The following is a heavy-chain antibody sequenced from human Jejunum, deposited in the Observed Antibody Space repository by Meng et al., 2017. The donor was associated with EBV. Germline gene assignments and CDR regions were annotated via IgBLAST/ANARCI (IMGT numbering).Heavy chain of an antibody. V-gene: IGHV1-8*01. D-gene: IGHD6-13*01. J-gene: IGHJ4*02. CDR2: MNPSSDDT. CDR3: ARAVGAAGSMVNFDY. Sequence: LVHSASGVKTPGSSVKAPLEASDYTFTSHAINWVRQAHGQGLEWIGWMNPSSDDTGFAQKFQGRVTVTRDNSINTAYMELSSLTSDDTAVYYCARAVGAAGSMVNFDYWGQGTLVTVSS. CDR1: DYTFTSHA.